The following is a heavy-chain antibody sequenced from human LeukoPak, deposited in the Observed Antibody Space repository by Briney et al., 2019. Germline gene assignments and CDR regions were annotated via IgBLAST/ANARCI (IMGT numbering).Heavy chain of an antibody. D-gene: IGHD1-26*01. CDR2: ISSSSSYI. CDR3: ARERATSSAFGWFDP. J-gene: IGHJ5*02. CDR1: GFTFSSYS. Sequence: GGSLRLSCAASGFTFSSYSMNWVRQAPGKGLEWVSSISSSSSYIYYADSVKGRFTISRDSAKNSLYLQMNSLRAEDTAVYYCARERATSSAFGWFDPWGQGTLVTVSS. V-gene: IGHV3-21*01.